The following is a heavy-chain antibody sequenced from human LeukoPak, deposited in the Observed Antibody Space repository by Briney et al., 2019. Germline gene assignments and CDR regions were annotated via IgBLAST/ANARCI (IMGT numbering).Heavy chain of an antibody. J-gene: IGHJ6*03. CDR3: ARGIPYGSGSYYNDYWWYYYMDV. CDR2: INPSGGST. V-gene: IGHV1-46*01. D-gene: IGHD3-10*01. Sequence: GASVKVSCKASGYTFTSYYMHWVRQAPGQGLEWMGIINPSGGSTSYAQKFQGRVTMTRDMSTSTVYMELSSLRSEDTAVYYCARGIPYGSGSYYNDYWWYYYMDVWGKGTTVTVSS. CDR1: GYTFTSYY.